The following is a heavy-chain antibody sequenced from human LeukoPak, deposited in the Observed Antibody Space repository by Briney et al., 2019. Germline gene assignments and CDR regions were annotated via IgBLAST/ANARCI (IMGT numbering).Heavy chain of an antibody. V-gene: IGHV4-59*08. CDR3: ASLSPYYYGSGSYPFDP. Sequence: PSETLSLTCTVSGGSISSYYWSWIRQPPGKGLEWIGYIYYSGSTNYNPSLKSRVTISVDTSKNQFSLKLSSVTAADTAVYYCASLSPYYYGSGSYPFDPWGQGTLVTVSS. D-gene: IGHD3-10*01. CDR2: IYYSGST. CDR1: GGSISSYY. J-gene: IGHJ5*02.